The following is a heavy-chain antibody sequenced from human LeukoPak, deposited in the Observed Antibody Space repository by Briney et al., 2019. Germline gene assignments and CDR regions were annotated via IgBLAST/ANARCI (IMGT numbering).Heavy chain of an antibody. CDR1: GFTFSSYA. D-gene: IGHD3-22*01. J-gene: IGHJ4*02. Sequence: GGTLRLSCAASGFTFSSYAMSWVRQAPGKGLEWVSAISGSGGSTYYADSVKGRFTISRDNSKNTLYLQMNSLRAEDTAVYYCAKDITMTHQYYFDYWGQGTLVTVSS. CDR3: AKDITMTHQYYFDY. V-gene: IGHV3-23*01. CDR2: ISGSGGST.